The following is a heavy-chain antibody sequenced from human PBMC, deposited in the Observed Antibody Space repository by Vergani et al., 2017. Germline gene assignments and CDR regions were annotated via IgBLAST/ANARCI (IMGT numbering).Heavy chain of an antibody. CDR2: IIPILGTA. CDR3: ASTGESTVTTFDYYYGMDV. CDR1: GGTFSSYA. D-gene: IGHD4-17*01. Sequence: QVQLVQSGAEVKKPGSSVKVSCKASGGTFSSYAISWVRQPPGQGLEWMGGIIPILGTANYAQKFQGRVTITADESTSTAYMELSSLRSEDTAVYYWASTGESTVTTFDYYYGMDVWGQGTTVTVSS. V-gene: IGHV1-69*12. J-gene: IGHJ6*02.